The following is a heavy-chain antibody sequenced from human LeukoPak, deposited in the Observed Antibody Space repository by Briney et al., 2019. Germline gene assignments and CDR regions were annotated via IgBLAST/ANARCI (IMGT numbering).Heavy chain of an antibody. Sequence: SETLSLTCTVSGGSISSSSYYWGWIRQPPGKGLEWIGSIYYSGSTYYNPSLKSRVTISVDTSKNQFSLKLSSVTAADTAVYYCARVVSSVFGVAVDYWGQGTLVTVSS. CDR3: ARVVSSVFGVAVDY. D-gene: IGHD3-3*01. V-gene: IGHV4-39*07. CDR2: IYYSGST. J-gene: IGHJ4*02. CDR1: GGSISSSSYY.